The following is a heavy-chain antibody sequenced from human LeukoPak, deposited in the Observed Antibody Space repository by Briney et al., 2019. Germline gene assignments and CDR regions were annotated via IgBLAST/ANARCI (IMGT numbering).Heavy chain of an antibody. D-gene: IGHD2-2*01. Sequence: GGSLRLSCAASGFTFSSYAMHWVRQAPGKGLEWVSAISGSGGSTYYADSVKGRFTISRDNSKNTLYLQMNSLRAEDTAVYYCAKDLAEYQLLWTAGDYWGQGTLVTVSS. CDR3: AKDLAEYQLLWTAGDY. V-gene: IGHV3-23*01. J-gene: IGHJ4*02. CDR2: ISGSGGST. CDR1: GFTFSSYA.